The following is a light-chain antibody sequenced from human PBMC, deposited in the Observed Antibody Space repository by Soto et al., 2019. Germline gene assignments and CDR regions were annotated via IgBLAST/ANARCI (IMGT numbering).Light chain of an antibody. CDR3: MQALQSLT. Sequence: IVRTHSQQTRPXTPGEPAXIPXXXXXSLLYNNTYNYLDWYVQKPGQSPQLLIYFGSNRAPGVPDRLSGSGSGTDFTLKINRVEAEDVGTYYCMQALQSLTFGQGTRLE. J-gene: IGKJ5*01. V-gene: IGKV2-28*01. CDR2: FGS. CDR1: XSLLYNNTYNY.